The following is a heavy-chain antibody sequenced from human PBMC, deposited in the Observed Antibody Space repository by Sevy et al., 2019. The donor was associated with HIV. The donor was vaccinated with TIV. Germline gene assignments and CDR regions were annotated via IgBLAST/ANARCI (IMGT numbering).Heavy chain of an antibody. CDR2: ISSSSSYI. CDR3: ARVLDIVVVPAAILTTGPIDY. D-gene: IGHD2-2*02. Sequence: GGSLRLSCAASGFTFSSYSMNWVRQAPGKGLEWVSSISSSSSYIYYADSVKGRFTISRDNAKNSLYLHMNSLRAEDTAVYYCARVLDIVVVPAAILTTGPIDYWGQGTLVTVSS. CDR1: GFTFSSYS. J-gene: IGHJ4*02. V-gene: IGHV3-21*01.